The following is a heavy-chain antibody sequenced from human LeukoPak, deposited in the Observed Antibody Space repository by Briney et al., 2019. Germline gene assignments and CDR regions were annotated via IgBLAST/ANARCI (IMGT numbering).Heavy chain of an antibody. J-gene: IGHJ4*02. V-gene: IGHV3-33*03. CDR3: AKGYSEEILSYFDY. D-gene: IGHD3-9*01. Sequence: GRSLRLSCAASGFTFSSYGMHWVRLAPGTGLEWVAVIWYDGSNKYYSDSVMGRLTISRDKSKNTLYLQMYGRRAEDTAVYYCAKGYSEEILSYFDYWGQGTLVTVSS. CDR2: IWYDGSNK. CDR1: GFTFSSYG.